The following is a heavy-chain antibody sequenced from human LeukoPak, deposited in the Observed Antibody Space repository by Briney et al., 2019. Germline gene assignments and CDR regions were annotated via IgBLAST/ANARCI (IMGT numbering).Heavy chain of an antibody. J-gene: IGHJ4*02. V-gene: IGHV4-39*01. D-gene: IGHD3/OR15-3a*01. CDR3: ARQTGSGLFILP. CDR1: GVSISSSNSY. CDR2: IYYSGNT. Sequence: SATLSLTCTVSGVSISSSNSYWGWIRPPPGKGLEWIGSIYYSGNTYYNASLKSQVSISIDTSKNQFSLRLTSVTAADTAVYYCARQTGSGLFILPGGQGTLVTVSS.